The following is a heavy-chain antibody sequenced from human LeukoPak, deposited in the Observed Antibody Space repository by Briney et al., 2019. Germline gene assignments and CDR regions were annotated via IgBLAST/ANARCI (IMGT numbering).Heavy chain of an antibody. Sequence: ASVKVSCKASGYTFTDYYMHWVRQAPGQGLEWMGWINPNRGGTHYAQNLQGRVTMSRDTSISTAYMELSRLTSDDTAVYYCAKSSRAIVQPTSNALDLWGQGTMVTVSS. V-gene: IGHV1-2*02. J-gene: IGHJ3*01. CDR3: AKSSRAIVQPTSNALDL. CDR2: INPNRGGT. D-gene: IGHD3-22*01. CDR1: GYTFTDYY.